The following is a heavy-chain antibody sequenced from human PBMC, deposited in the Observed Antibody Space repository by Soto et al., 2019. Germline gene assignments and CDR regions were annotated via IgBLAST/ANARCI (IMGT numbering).Heavy chain of an antibody. D-gene: IGHD5-18*01. CDR1: GYTFTSYG. J-gene: IGHJ6*02. CDR2: ISAYNGNT. V-gene: IGHV1-18*01. CDR3: SVDTATRGNYYGMDV. Sequence: GSSVKVSCKASGYTFTSYGISWLRQAPGQGLEWMGWISAYNGNTNYAQKLQGRVTMTTDTSTSTAYMELRSLRSDDTAVYYCSVDTATRGNYYGMDVWGQGTTVTVSS.